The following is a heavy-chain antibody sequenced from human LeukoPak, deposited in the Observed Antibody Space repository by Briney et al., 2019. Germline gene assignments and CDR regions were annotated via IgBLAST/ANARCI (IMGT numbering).Heavy chain of an antibody. CDR2: INSDGSST. J-gene: IGHJ4*02. CDR3: AKRVTGGSGVDY. V-gene: IGHV3-74*01. D-gene: IGHD3-10*01. Sequence: GGSLRLSCAASGFTFSSYWMHWVRQAPGKGLVWVSRINSDGSSTSYADSVKGRFTISRDNSKNTLYLEMNSLRAEDTAVYYCAKRVTGGSGVDYWGQGTLVTVSS. CDR1: GFTFSSYW.